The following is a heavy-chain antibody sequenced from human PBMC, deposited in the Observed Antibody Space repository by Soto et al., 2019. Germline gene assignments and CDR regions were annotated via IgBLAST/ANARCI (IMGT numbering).Heavy chain of an antibody. CDR1: GGTFSSYT. CDR3: ASCGGDYRFDP. J-gene: IGHJ5*02. V-gene: IGHV1-69*02. CDR2: IIPILGIA. Sequence: QVQLVQSGAEVKKPGSSVKVSCKASGGTFSSYTISWVRQAPGQGLEWMGRIIPILGIANYAQKFQGRVTXTXAKATSTAYMELSSLRSEDTAVYYCASCGGDYRFDPWGQGTLVTVSS. D-gene: IGHD2-21*01.